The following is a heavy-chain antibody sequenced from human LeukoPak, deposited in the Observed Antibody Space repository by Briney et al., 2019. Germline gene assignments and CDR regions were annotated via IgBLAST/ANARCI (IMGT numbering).Heavy chain of an antibody. CDR2: ISSDGSNK. CDR3: ARTDISGWSRPLDC. D-gene: IGHD6-19*01. J-gene: IGHJ4*02. CDR1: GFTFSRYA. Sequence: GGSLRLSCAASGFTFSRYALHWVRQAPGKGLEWVAVISSDGSNKYYAGSVEGRFTISRDNYNNTLLLQMNSLRAEDTAVYYCARTDISGWSRPLDCWGQGTLVTVSS. V-gene: IGHV3-30-3*01.